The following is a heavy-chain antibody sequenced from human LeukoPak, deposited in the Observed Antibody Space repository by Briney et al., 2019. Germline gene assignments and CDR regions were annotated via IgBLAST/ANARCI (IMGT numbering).Heavy chain of an antibody. D-gene: IGHD1-26*01. J-gene: IGHJ4*02. Sequence: GGSLRLSCAASGFTFSSYSMNWVRQAPGKGLEWVSLISWDGGSTYYADSVKGRFTISRDNSKNSLYLQMNSLRAEDTALYYCAKDSGSYSTLDYWGQGTLVTVSS. CDR2: ISWDGGST. V-gene: IGHV3-43D*03. CDR3: AKDSGSYSTLDY. CDR1: GFTFSSYS.